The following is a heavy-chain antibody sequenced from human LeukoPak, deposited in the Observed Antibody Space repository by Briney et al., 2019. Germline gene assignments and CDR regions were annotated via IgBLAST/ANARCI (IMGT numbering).Heavy chain of an antibody. CDR1: GGSISSGDYY. CDR2: IYYSGST. Sequence: PQTLSLTCTVSGGSISSGDYYWSWIRQPPGKGLEWIGYIYYSGSTYYNPSLKSRVTISVDTSKNQFSLKLSSVTAADTAVYYCARGHYYDSSGYYYYYYYMDVWGKGTTVTVSS. CDR3: ARGHYYDSSGYYYYYYYMDV. V-gene: IGHV4-30-4*08. J-gene: IGHJ6*03. D-gene: IGHD3-22*01.